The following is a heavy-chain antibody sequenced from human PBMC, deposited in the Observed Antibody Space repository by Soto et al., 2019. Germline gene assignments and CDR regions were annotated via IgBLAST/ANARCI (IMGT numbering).Heavy chain of an antibody. CDR2: VSTSGAT. CDR1: DDFISSYY. V-gene: IGHV4-4*07. J-gene: IGHJ6*01. CDR3: ARADYEILTGSYDMYV. Sequence: SETLSLTCTVSDDFISSYYWNWIRQPAGKGLEWIGRVSTSGATNYNPSLESRVTMSVDTSKKQFSLKLTSVTAADTAVYFCARADYEILTGSYDMYVWGQGTTVTVSS. D-gene: IGHD3-9*01.